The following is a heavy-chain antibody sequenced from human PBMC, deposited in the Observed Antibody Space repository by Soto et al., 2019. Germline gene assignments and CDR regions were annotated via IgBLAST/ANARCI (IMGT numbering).Heavy chain of an antibody. Sequence: GGSLRLSCSASGFTFSSSAMHWVRQAPGKGLEYVSAISSNGGSTYYADSVKGRFTISRDNSKNTLYLQMSSLRAEDTAVYYCVKDRPWGEGGGYFDLWGRGTLVTVSS. J-gene: IGHJ2*01. CDR3: VKDRPWGEGGGYFDL. D-gene: IGHD3-16*01. CDR1: GFTFSSSA. CDR2: ISSNGGST. V-gene: IGHV3-64D*06.